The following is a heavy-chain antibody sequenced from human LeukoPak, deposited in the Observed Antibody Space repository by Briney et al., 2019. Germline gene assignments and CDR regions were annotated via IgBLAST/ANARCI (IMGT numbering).Heavy chain of an antibody. D-gene: IGHD6-19*01. CDR3: ARDVGYSSGWYDYYYGVDV. CDR1: GFPFTTYA. J-gene: IGHJ6*02. V-gene: IGHV3-30-3*01. CDR2: ISYDGSNN. Sequence: GRSLRLSCAASGFPFTTYAMHWVRQAPGKGLEWVTVISYDGSNNYYADSVKGRFTISRDNSKSTLYLQMNSLRTEDTAVYYCARDVGYSSGWYDYYYGVDVWGQGTTVTVSS.